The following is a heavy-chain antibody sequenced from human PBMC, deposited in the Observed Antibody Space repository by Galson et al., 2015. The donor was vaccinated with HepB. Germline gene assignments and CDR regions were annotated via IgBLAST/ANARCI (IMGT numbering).Heavy chain of an antibody. CDR2: IYYSGST. J-gene: IGHJ5*02. Sequence: ETLSLTCTVSGGSISTTSYYWGWIRQPPGKGLEWIGNIYYSGSTYYNPSLKSRVTISADTSKTRFSLKVSSVTAADTAVYYCARRGNGFDPWGQGSLVTVSS. CDR1: GGSISTTSYY. V-gene: IGHV4-39*01. CDR3: ARRGNGFDP.